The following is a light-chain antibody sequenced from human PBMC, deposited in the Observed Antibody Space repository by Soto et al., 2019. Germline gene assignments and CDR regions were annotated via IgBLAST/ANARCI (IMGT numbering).Light chain of an antibody. CDR3: SSYTSSSSYV. V-gene: IGLV2-14*01. CDR1: SSDVGGYKY. CDR2: TVS. J-gene: IGLJ1*01. Sequence: QSALTQPASVSGSPGQSITISCTGTSSDVGGYKYVSWYQQHPGKAPKLLIYTVSNRPSGVSNRFSGSKSGNTASLTISGLQAEDEADYYCSSYTSSSSYVFGTGTQLTVL.